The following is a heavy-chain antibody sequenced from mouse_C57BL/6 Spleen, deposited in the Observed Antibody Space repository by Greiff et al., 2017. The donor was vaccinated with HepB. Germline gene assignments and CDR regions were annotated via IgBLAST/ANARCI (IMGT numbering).Heavy chain of an antibody. CDR1: GYTFTEYT. CDR2: FYPGSGSI. J-gene: IGHJ4*01. V-gene: IGHV1-62-2*01. D-gene: IGHD1-1*01. Sequence: VQLQQSGAELVKPGASVKLSCKASGYTFTEYTIHWVKQRSGQGLEWIGWFYPGSGSIKYNEKFKDKATLTADKSSSTVYMELSRLTSEDSAVYFCARHDDGFYGSSYEYYAMDYWGQGTSVTVSS. CDR3: ARHDDGFYGSSYEYYAMDY.